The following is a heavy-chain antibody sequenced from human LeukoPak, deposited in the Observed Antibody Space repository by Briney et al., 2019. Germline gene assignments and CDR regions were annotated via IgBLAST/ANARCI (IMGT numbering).Heavy chain of an antibody. CDR2: INHSGST. V-gene: IGHV4-34*01. J-gene: IGHJ4*02. CDR3: ARVDDYDISTGYYN. Sequence: SETLSLTCAVYGGSFSDYYWSWIRQPPGKGLEGIGQINHSGSTNYNPSLKSRVTISVDTSKNQFSLKLSSVTAADTAVYYCARVDDYDISTGYYNWGQGTLVTVSS. D-gene: IGHD3-9*01. CDR1: GGSFSDYY.